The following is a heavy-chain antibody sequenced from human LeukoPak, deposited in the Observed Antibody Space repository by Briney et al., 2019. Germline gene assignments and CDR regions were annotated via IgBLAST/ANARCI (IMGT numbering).Heavy chain of an antibody. CDR1: GGSISSSSYY. D-gene: IGHD1-26*01. CDR2: IYYSGST. V-gene: IGHV4-39*07. J-gene: IGHJ6*03. Sequence: PSETLSLTCTVSGGSISSSSYYWGWIRQPPGKGLEWIGSIYYSGSTNYNPSLKSRVTISVDTSKNQFSLKLSSVTAADTAVYYCARGRPSIVGAGYYYYYYMDVWGKGTTVTVSS. CDR3: ARGRPSIVGAGYYYYYYMDV.